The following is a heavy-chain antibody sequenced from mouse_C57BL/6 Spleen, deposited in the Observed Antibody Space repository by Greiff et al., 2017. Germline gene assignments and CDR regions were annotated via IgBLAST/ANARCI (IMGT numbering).Heavy chain of an antibody. D-gene: IGHD2-5*01. V-gene: IGHV5-17*01. CDR3: AREGGYSNYDWYFDV. CDR2: ISSGSSTI. Sequence: EVQLVESGGGLVKPGGSLKLSCAASGFTFSDYGMHWVRQAPEKGLEWVGYISSGSSTIDYADTVKGRFTISRDNAKNTVFLQMTSLRSEDTAMYCCAREGGYSNYDWYFDVWGTGTTVTVSS. J-gene: IGHJ1*03. CDR1: GFTFSDYG.